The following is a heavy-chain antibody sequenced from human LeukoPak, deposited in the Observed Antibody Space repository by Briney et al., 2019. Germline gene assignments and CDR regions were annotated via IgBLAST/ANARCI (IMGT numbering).Heavy chain of an antibody. D-gene: IGHD2-2*01. Sequence: GGSLRLSCAASGFTVSSNYMSWVRQAPGKGLEWVSVIYSGGSTYYADSVKGRFTISRDNSKSTLYLQVNGLRPEDTAVYYCARAVYCSSTSCYRTDAFDIWGQGTMVTVSS. CDR3: ARAVYCSSTSCYRTDAFDI. CDR2: IYSGGST. J-gene: IGHJ3*02. V-gene: IGHV3-53*05. CDR1: GFTVSSNY.